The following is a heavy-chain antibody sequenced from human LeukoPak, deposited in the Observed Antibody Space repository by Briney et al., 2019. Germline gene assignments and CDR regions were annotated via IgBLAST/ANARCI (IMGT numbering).Heavy chain of an antibody. D-gene: IGHD3-3*01. CDR2: INPNSGGT. J-gene: IGHJ4*02. CDR1: GYTLTGYY. Sequence: ASVTVSCTASGYTLTGYYMHWVRQAPGQGLEWMGWINPNSGGTNYAQKFQGRVTMTRDTSISTAYMELSRLRSDDTAVYYCARAGGITIFGVVIDLDYWGQGTLVTVSS. CDR3: ARAGGITIFGVVIDLDY. V-gene: IGHV1-2*02.